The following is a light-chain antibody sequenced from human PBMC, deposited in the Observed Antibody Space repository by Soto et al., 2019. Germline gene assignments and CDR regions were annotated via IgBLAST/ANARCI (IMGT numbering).Light chain of an antibody. V-gene: IGKV3-20*01. Sequence: EIVLTQSPGTLSLSPGERATLSCRTSQSVSINDLAWYQQKPGQAPRLLIYGASIRATGIPDRFSGSGSGTDFTLTISRLEPEDFAVYYCQQYGRSSWTFGQGTKVDSK. J-gene: IGKJ1*01. CDR2: GAS. CDR3: QQYGRSSWT. CDR1: QSVSIND.